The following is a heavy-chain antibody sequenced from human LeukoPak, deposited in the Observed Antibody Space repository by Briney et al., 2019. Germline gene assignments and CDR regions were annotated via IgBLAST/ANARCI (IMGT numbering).Heavy chain of an antibody. V-gene: IGHV4-4*08. J-gene: IGHJ5*02. CDR3: ARNGYSYGYPNWFDP. CDR2: IYHSGNT. D-gene: IGHD5-18*01. Sequence: PSETLSLTCTVSGDSISGYYWSWIRQPPGKGLEWIGYIYHSGNTNYNPSLESRVTISVDTSKNQFSLKLSSVTAADTAVYYCARNGYSYGYPNWFDPWGQGTLVTVSS. CDR1: GDSISGYY.